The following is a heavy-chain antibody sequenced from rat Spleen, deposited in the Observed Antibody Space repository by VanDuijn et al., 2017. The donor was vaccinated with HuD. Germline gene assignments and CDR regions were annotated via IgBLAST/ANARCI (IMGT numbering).Heavy chain of an antibody. D-gene: IGHD4-3*01. Sequence: QVQLKESGPGVVQPSQTLSLTCTVSGFSLPSYHVSWVRQPPGKSLVWMGTIWAGGGTNYNSAVKSRLSISRDTSKSQVLLKMNSLQPEDTGTSYCARHLREASGVMDAWGQGASVTVSS. CDR3: ARHLREASGVMDA. CDR1: GFSLPSYH. CDR2: IWAGGGT. J-gene: IGHJ4*01. V-gene: IGHV2-72*01.